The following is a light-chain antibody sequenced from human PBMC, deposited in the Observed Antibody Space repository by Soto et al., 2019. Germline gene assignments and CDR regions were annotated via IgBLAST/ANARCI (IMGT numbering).Light chain of an antibody. J-gene: IGKJ4*01. CDR2: GAS. Sequence: EIVMTQSPGTLSVSPGERATLSCRASQNIANNLAWYRQKPGQAPRLLIYGASTRATGIPARFSGSGSGTEFTLTISSLQSEDFVVYYCQQYNDWPPLTFGGGTKVEIK. CDR3: QQYNDWPPLT. V-gene: IGKV3-15*01. CDR1: QNIANN.